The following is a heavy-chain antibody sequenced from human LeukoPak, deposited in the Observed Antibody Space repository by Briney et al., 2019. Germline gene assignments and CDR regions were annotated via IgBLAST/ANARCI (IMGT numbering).Heavy chain of an antibody. CDR2: INHSGST. CDR3: ARGEQLWSDRGFGY. CDR1: GGSFSGYY. J-gene: IGHJ4*02. Sequence: SETLSLTCAVYGGSFSGYYWSWIRQPPGKGLEWIGEINHSGSTNYNPSLKSRVTISVDTSKNQFSLKLSSVTAADTVVYYCARGEQLWSDRGFGYWGQGTLVTVSS. D-gene: IGHD5-18*01. V-gene: IGHV4-34*01.